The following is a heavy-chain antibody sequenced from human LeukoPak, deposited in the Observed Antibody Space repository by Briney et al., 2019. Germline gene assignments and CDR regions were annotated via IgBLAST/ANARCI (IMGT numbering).Heavy chain of an antibody. CDR3: AANRRGYDILTGYYGGYYFDY. D-gene: IGHD3-9*01. CDR1: GGSFSGYY. Sequence: PSETLSLTCAVYGGSFSGYYWGWIRQPPGKGLEWIGSIYYSGSTYYNPSLKSRVTISVDTSKNQFSLKLSSVTAADTAVYYCAANRRGYDILTGYYGGYYFDYWGQGTLVTVSS. J-gene: IGHJ4*02. V-gene: IGHV4-34*01. CDR2: IYYSGST.